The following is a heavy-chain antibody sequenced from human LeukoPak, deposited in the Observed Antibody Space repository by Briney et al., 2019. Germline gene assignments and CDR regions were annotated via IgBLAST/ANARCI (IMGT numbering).Heavy chain of an antibody. Sequence: SETLSLTCAVFGGSFDGYYWSWIRQPPGKGLEWIGEITYDGSTNYNPSLKSRVTISVDTSKNQFSLKLSSVTAADTAVYYCARVLVFYYYGSGSYPNWFDPWGQGTLVTVSS. V-gene: IGHV4-34*01. CDR3: ARVLVFYYYGSGSYPNWFDP. J-gene: IGHJ5*02. D-gene: IGHD3-10*01. CDR2: ITYDGST. CDR1: GGSFDGYY.